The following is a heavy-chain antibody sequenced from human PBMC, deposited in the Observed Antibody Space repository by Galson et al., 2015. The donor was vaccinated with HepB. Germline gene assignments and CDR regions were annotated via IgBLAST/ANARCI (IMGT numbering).Heavy chain of an antibody. CDR1: GFTFSSYG. Sequence: LRLSCAASGFTFSSYGMRWVRQAPGKGLEWVAVISYDGSNKYYADSVKGRFTISRDNSKNTLYLQMNSLRAEDTAVYYCAKDQDIVVVPAAGYGVDVWGQGTTVTVSS. J-gene: IGHJ6*02. CDR2: ISYDGSNK. D-gene: IGHD2-2*01. CDR3: AKDQDIVVVPAAGYGVDV. V-gene: IGHV3-30*18.